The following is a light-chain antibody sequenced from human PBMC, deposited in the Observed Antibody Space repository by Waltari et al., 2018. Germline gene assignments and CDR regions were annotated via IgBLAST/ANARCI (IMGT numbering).Light chain of an antibody. CDR2: EGN. CDR3: YSTDSGGDHRGV. Sequence: SYELTQPPAVSVSPGQTARNTCSARAFARKHAYWSHQKSGQVPLLVIYEGNRRPSGNPGRFSGSSSGTKATLTIPGAQADDEGDYYCYSTDSGGDHRGVFGGGTRLTVL. J-gene: IGLJ3*02. V-gene: IGLV3-10*01. CDR1: AFARKH.